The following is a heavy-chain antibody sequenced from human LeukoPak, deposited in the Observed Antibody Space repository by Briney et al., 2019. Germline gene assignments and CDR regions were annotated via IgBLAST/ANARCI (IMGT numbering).Heavy chain of an antibody. V-gene: IGHV4-4*02. D-gene: IGHD3-3*01. Sequence: PSGTLSLTCGVSGGSVTSTNWWTWVRQPPGKGVWGIGDVHLGGRTNYNPSLKSRLTISVDLSENHISLKLTSVTAADTAVYYCAREGGFFRPLDYSGQGTLVTVSS. CDR3: AREGGFFRPLDY. CDR2: VHLGGRT. J-gene: IGHJ4*02. CDR1: GGSVTSTNW.